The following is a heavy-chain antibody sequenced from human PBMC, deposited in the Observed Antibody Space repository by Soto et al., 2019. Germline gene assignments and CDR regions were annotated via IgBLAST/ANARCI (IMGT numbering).Heavy chain of an antibody. J-gene: IGHJ4*02. CDR2: IRGKADNYAT. Sequence: EVQLVESGGGLVQPGGSLKLSCAASGFTFSGSAMHWVRQTSGKGLEWVGRIRGKADNYATAYAASVKGRFTISRDDSXNXAXLXXXXXXXXXTXVYXXTXWEVGNSRPLDYWGQGTLVTVSS. D-gene: IGHD2-8*01. V-gene: IGHV3-73*01. CDR3: TXWEVGNSRPLDY. CDR1: GFTFSGSA.